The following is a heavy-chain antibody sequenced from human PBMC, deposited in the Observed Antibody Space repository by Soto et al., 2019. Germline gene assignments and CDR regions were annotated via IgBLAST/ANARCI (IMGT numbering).Heavy chain of an antibody. CDR1: GYTFSGYY. Sequence: QVQLVQSGAEVKESGASVKVSCKASGYTFSGYYIHWVRQAPGQAPEWVGEIGPKSGNTRYAQKFQGRVTMPQDTSITTVYMELRDLSPDDTAVYCCGRGRSGEIVIFYWGQGTLVTVHS. J-gene: IGHJ4*02. CDR2: IGPKSGNT. CDR3: GRGRSGEIVIFY. D-gene: IGHD5-12*01. V-gene: IGHV1-2*02.